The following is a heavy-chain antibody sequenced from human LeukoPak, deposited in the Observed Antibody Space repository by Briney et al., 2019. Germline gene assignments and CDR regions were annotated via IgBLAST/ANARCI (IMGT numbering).Heavy chain of an antibody. V-gene: IGHV4-59*11. CDR2: THFSGSS. J-gene: IGHJ4*02. CDR1: GSSIGRHY. CDR3: ARAKAAGSYDF. Sequence: SETLSLTCSVSGSSIGRHYWTWIRQPPGKGLGWIGYTHFSGSSNYNPSLKSRATTSLDRAKNQISLTLTSVTAADTAVYFCARAKAAGSYDFWGQGTLVTVSS. D-gene: IGHD6-13*01.